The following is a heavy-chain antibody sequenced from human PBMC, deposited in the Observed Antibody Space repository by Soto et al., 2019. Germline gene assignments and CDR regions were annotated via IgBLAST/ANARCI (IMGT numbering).Heavy chain of an antibody. D-gene: IGHD1-26*01. V-gene: IGHV1-69*01. CDR1: GGTFSSYA. Sequence: QVQLVQSGAEVKKPGSSVKVSCKASGGTFSSYAISWVRQAPGQGLEWMGGIIPIFGTASYAQKFQGRVTITADESTSTAYMELSSLRSEDTAVYYCARGGVGRFRDHNWFDPWGQGTLVTVSS. CDR2: IIPIFGTA. CDR3: ARGGVGRFRDHNWFDP. J-gene: IGHJ5*02.